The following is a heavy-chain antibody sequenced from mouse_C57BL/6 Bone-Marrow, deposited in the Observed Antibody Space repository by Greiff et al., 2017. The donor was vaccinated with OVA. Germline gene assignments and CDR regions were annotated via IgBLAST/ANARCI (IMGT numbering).Heavy chain of an antibody. D-gene: IGHD2-3*01. J-gene: IGHJ1*03. CDR2: ISYSGST. Sequence: EVQLQESGPGLAKPSQTLSLTCSVTGYSITSDYWNWIRTFPGHKLEYMGYISYSGSTYYNLSLKSRISITRDTSKNQYYLQLNSVTTEDTATDYCARMRWTGWYFEVWGTGTTVTVAS. V-gene: IGHV3-8*01. CDR3: ARMRWTGWYFEV. CDR1: GYSITSDY.